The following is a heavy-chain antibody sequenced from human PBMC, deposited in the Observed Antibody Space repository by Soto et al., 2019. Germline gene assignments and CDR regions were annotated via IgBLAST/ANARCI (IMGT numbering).Heavy chain of an antibody. D-gene: IGHD6-13*01. Sequence: ASVKVSCKASGYTFTSYGISWVRQAPGQGLEWMGWISAYNGNTHYAQKLQGRVTMTTDTSTSTAYMELRSLRSDDTAVYYCARSPPYSSSWYYFDYWGQGTLVTVSS. CDR2: ISAYNGNT. CDR3: ARSPPYSSSWYYFDY. V-gene: IGHV1-18*01. CDR1: GYTFTSYG. J-gene: IGHJ4*02.